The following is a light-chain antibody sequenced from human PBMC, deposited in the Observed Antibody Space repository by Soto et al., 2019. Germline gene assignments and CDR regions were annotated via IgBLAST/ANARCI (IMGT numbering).Light chain of an antibody. V-gene: IGKV4-1*01. Sequence: DFVMTQAPDSLAVSLGERATINCKSSQSVLYNSNNKNHLGWFQQKPGHPPKLLIYGASFRRSGVPDRFSGSGSGTDFTLTISSLQAEDVAVYSCQQYYSIPFTFGQGTKLEI. CDR2: GAS. CDR3: QQYYSIPFT. J-gene: IGKJ2*01. CDR1: QSVLYNSNNKNH.